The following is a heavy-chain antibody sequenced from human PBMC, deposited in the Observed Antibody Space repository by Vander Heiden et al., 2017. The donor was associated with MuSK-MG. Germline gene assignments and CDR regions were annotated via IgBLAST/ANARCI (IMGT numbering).Heavy chain of an antibody. Sequence: QVQLQESGPGLVKPSETLSLTCTVSGYSISSGYYWGWIRQPPGKGLEWIGSIYHSGSTYYNPSLKSRVTISVDTSKNQFSLKLSSVTAADTAVYYCARANFAEEPAAVYTLYYFDYWGQGTLVTVSS. CDR2: IYHSGST. V-gene: IGHV4-38-2*02. CDR1: GYSISSGYY. J-gene: IGHJ4*02. D-gene: IGHD6-13*01. CDR3: ARANFAEEPAAVYTLYYFDY.